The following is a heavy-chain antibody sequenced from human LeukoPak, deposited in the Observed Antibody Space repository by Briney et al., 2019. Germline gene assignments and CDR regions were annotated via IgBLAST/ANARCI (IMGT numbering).Heavy chain of an antibody. Sequence: ASVKVSCKASGYTFTGYYMHWVRQAPGQGLEWMGGIIPIFGTANYAQKFQGRVTITTDESTSTAYMELSSLRSEDTAVYYCARGHRRVGATTFDYWGQGTLVTVSS. J-gene: IGHJ4*02. CDR3: ARGHRRVGATTFDY. CDR2: IIPIFGTA. V-gene: IGHV1-69*05. CDR1: GYTFTGYY. D-gene: IGHD1-26*01.